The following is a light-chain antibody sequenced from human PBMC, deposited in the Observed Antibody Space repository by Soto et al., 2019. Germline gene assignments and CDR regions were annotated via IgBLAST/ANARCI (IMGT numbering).Light chain of an antibody. CDR1: QGIKND. Sequence: AIQMTQSPSSLSASVGDRVSITCRESQGIKNDLAWYQEKPGKAPKLLIYAASTLQSGVPSRFSGSGSGTDFTLTISSLQPEDFATYYCLQDYNYPRTFGQGTKVEIK. J-gene: IGKJ1*01. CDR3: LQDYNYPRT. CDR2: AAS. V-gene: IGKV1-6*01.